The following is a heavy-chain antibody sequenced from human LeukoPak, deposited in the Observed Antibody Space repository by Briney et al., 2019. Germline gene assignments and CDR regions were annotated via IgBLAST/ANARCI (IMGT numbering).Heavy chain of an antibody. CDR3: ARDDQRELLQGDAFDI. CDR1: GYTFTSYG. V-gene: IGHV1-18*01. J-gene: IGHJ3*02. Sequence: ASVKVSCKASGYTFTSYGISWVRQASGQGLEWMGWISAYNGNTNYAQKLQGRVTMTTDTSTSTAYMELRSLRSDDTAVYYCARDDQRELLQGDAFDIWGQGTVVTVSS. D-gene: IGHD1-26*01. CDR2: ISAYNGNT.